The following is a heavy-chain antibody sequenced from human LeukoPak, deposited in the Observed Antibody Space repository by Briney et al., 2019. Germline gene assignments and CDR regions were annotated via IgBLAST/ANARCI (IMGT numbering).Heavy chain of an antibody. V-gene: IGHV5-51*01. CDR2: IYPDDSET. J-gene: IGHJ3*02. Sequence: GESLKISCKGSGYSFTSYWIGWVCQMLGKGLEWMGIIYPDDSETNYSPSFKGQVTMSVDKSITTAFLQWSSLKASDTAMYYCARQAYGSRFDAFDIWGQGTMVTVSS. D-gene: IGHD3-22*01. CDR3: ARQAYGSRFDAFDI. CDR1: GYSFTSYW.